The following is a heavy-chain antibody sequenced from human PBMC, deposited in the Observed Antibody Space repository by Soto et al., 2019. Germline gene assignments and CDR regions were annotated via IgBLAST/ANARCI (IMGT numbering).Heavy chain of an antibody. D-gene: IGHD2-15*01. J-gene: IGHJ4*02. Sequence: QAQLQESGPGLVKPSETLSLTCTLSGGSLSTYYWSWIRQPPGKGLEWIGYVYDRATKRYNASLKTRVSISADTSKNQFSLTLTSVTVADTAVYFCAKIRSVFSGGRNDYWGQGILVTVSS. CDR1: GGSLSTYY. CDR2: VYDRATK. V-gene: IGHV4-59*08. CDR3: AKIRSVFSGGRNDY.